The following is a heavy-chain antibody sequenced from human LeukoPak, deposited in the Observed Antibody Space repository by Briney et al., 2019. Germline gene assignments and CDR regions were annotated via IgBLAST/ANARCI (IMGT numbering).Heavy chain of an antibody. V-gene: IGHV2-70*11. CDR1: GFSLSTSGMC. J-gene: IGHJ5*02. D-gene: IGHD6-13*01. CDR3: ARIRIAAAGTGWFDP. Sequence: SGPALVKPTQTLTLTCTFSGFSLSTSGMCVSWIRQPPGKALEWLARIDWDDDKYYSTSLKTRLTISKDTSKNQVVLTMTNMDPVDTATYYCARIRIAAAGTGWFDPWGQGTLVTVSS. CDR2: IDWDDDK.